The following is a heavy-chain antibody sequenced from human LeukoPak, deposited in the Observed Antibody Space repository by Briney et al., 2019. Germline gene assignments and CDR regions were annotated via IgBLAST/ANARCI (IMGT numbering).Heavy chain of an antibody. D-gene: IGHD2-21*01. J-gene: IGHJ4*02. CDR1: GFTFSSYA. Sequence: GGSLRLSCAASGFTFSSYAMSWVRQAPGKGLEWVANIKEDGSQKNYVDSVKGRFTISRDNVKNSLYLQMNSLRAEDTAVYYCASNRYGDSYWGQGTLVTVSS. CDR2: IKEDGSQK. V-gene: IGHV3-7*01. CDR3: ASNRYGDSY.